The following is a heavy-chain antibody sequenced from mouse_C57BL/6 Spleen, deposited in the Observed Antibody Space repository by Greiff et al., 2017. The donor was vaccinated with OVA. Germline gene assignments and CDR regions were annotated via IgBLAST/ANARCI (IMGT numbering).Heavy chain of an antibody. CDR3: ARAPYDYDEAWFAY. D-gene: IGHD2-4*01. Sequence: EVQGVESGGGLVKPGGSLKLSCAASGFTFSDYGMHWVRQAPEKGLEWVAYISSGSSTIYYADTVKGRFTISRDNAKNTLFLQMTSLRSEDTAMYYCARAPYDYDEAWFAYWGQGTLVTVSA. CDR2: ISSGSSTI. V-gene: IGHV5-17*01. J-gene: IGHJ3*01. CDR1: GFTFSDYG.